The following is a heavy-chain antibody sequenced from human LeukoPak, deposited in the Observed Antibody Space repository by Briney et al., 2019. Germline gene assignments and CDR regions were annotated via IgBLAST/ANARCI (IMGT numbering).Heavy chain of an antibody. Sequence: SETLSLTCTVSGGSISSYYWSWIRQPPGKGLEWIGYIYYSGSTNYNPSLKSRVTISVDTSKNQFSLKLSSVTAADTAVYYCARGPHYDFWSGYSPNWFDPWGQGTLVTVSS. D-gene: IGHD3-3*01. J-gene: IGHJ5*02. CDR2: IYYSGST. CDR3: ARGPHYDFWSGYSPNWFDP. CDR1: GGSISSYY. V-gene: IGHV4-59*01.